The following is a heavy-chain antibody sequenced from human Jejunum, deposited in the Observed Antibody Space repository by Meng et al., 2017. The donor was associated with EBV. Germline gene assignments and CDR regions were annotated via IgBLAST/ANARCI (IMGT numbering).Heavy chain of an antibody. D-gene: IGHD3-22*01. Sequence: HVELAESGPGLVKPSEPLSLTCTVSGGSVSTASYYWSWIRQSPGKGLEWIGYIYYSGNTNYNPSLKSRATITVDTSKNQFSLKLSSVTAADTAVYYCARVVDYYERSGYPDFWGQGTLVTVSS. J-gene: IGHJ4*02. V-gene: IGHV4-61*01. CDR2: IYYSGNT. CDR1: GGSVSTASYY. CDR3: ARVVDYYERSGYPDF.